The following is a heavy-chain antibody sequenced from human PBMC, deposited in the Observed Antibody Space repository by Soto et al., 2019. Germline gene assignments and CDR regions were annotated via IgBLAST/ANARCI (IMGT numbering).Heavy chain of an antibody. D-gene: IGHD5-18*01. CDR3: ARRYGSCFDY. CDR1: GDSISSSNW. Sequence: SETLSLTCNVSGDSISSSNWWSWVRQPPGKGLEWIGEIYHMGSTNYNPSLKSRVIISVDKSKNQFFLKLTSVTAADTTVYYCARRYGSCFDYWGQGTLVTVSS. J-gene: IGHJ4*02. CDR2: IYHMGST. V-gene: IGHV4-4*02.